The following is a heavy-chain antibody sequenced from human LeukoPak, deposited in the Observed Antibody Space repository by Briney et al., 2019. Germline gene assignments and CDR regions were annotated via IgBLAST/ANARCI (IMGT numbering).Heavy chain of an antibody. Sequence: TGGSLRLSCAVSGFTVSGNYMSWVRQAPGKGLEWVSLIYSGGTTYYADSVKGRFTISRDNSKNTLYLQMNSLRAEDTAVYYCAELGITMIGGVWGKGTTVTISS. CDR1: GFTVSGNY. D-gene: IGHD3-10*02. CDR2: IYSGGTT. CDR3: AELGITMIGGV. V-gene: IGHV3-53*01. J-gene: IGHJ6*04.